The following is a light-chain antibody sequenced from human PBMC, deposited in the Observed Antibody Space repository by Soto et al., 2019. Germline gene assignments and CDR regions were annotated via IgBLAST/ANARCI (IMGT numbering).Light chain of an antibody. CDR3: LQHNTYPYT. Sequence: DIQMTQSPSSLYASVGDRVTITCRASQGIRNDLGWYQQKPGQAPRRLIYAASSLQSGVPARFSSSVSGTEFSLTISSLQPEDFATYYCLQHNTYPYTFGQGTKLEIK. CDR2: AAS. V-gene: IGKV1-17*01. J-gene: IGKJ2*01. CDR1: QGIRND.